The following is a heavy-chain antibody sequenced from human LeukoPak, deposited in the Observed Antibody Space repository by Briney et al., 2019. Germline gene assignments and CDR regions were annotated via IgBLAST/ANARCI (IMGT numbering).Heavy chain of an antibody. J-gene: IGHJ4*02. CDR2: ISYDGSNK. V-gene: IGHV3-30*18. Sequence: GGSLRLSCAASGFTFSSYGMHWVRQAPGKGLEWVAVISYDGSNKYYADSVKGRFTISRDNPKNTLYLQMNSLRAEDTAVYYCAKDRFRYYYGSGNYGDYWGQGTLVTVSS. CDR3: AKDRFRYYYGSGNYGDY. D-gene: IGHD3-10*01. CDR1: GFTFSSYG.